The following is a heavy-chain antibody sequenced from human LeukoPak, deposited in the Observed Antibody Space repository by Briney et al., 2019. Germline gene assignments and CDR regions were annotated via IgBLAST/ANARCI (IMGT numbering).Heavy chain of an antibody. D-gene: IGHD3-10*01. J-gene: IGHJ6*03. CDR1: GGTFSSYA. CDR2: IIPIFGTA. Sequence: HGASVKVSCKASGGTFSSYAISWVRQAPGQGLEWMGGIIPIFGTANYAQKFQGRVTITTDESTSTAYMELSSLRSEDTAVYYCARGAVPHYYYYMDVWGKGTTVTVSS. CDR3: ARGAVPHYYYYMDV. V-gene: IGHV1-69*05.